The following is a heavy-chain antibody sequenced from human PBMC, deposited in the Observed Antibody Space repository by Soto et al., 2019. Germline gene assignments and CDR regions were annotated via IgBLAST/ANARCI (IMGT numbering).Heavy chain of an antibody. Sequence: QVQLVQSGAEVKKPGSSVKVSCKASGGTFSSYTISWVRQAPGQGLEWMGRIIPILGIANYAQKFKGRVTIPADKSTSKAYMELRSLRSEDTAVYYCASYVVAATPDAFDIRGQGTMVTVSS. D-gene: IGHD2-15*01. CDR3: ASYVVAATPDAFDI. J-gene: IGHJ3*02. CDR1: GGTFSSYT. CDR2: IIPILGIA. V-gene: IGHV1-69*02.